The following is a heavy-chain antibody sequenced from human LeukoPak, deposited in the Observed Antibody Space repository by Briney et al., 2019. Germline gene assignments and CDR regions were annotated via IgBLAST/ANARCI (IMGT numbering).Heavy chain of an antibody. J-gene: IGHJ4*02. CDR2: FDPEDGET. Sequence: ASVKVSCKVSGYTLTELSMHWVRQAPGKGLEWMGGFDPEDGETIYAQKFQGRVTMTEDTSTDTAYMELSSLRSEDTAVYYCATGLQLERRITAFDYWGQGTLVTVSS. D-gene: IGHD1-1*01. CDR3: ATGLQLERRITAFDY. V-gene: IGHV1-24*01. CDR1: GYTLTELS.